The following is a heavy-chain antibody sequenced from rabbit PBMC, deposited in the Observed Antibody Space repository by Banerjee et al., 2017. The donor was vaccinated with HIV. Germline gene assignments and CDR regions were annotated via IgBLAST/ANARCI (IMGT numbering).Heavy chain of an antibody. CDR2: IDAGRGGRT. V-gene: IGHV1S43*01. CDR1: GIDFSTW. J-gene: IGHJ4*01. D-gene: IGHD3-1*01. Sequence: QSLEESGGGLVKPGGTLTLTCTASGIDFSTWMCWVRQAPGKGLEWIACIDAGRGGRTDYASWVNGRFTISRSTSLNTVDLKMTSLTAADTATYFCARGSSDWFWFHYFNLWGPGTLVTVS. CDR3: ARGSSDWFWFHYFNL.